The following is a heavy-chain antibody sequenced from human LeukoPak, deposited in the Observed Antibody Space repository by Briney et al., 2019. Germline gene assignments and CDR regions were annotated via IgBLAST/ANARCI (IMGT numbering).Heavy chain of an antibody. J-gene: IGHJ5*02. CDR1: GFTFDDYG. CDR2: ITWNGGST. Sequence: GGSLRLSCAASGFTFDDYGMSWVRQAPGKGLEWVSGITWNGGSTGYADPVKGRFTISRDNAKNSLYLQMNSLRAEDTALYYCARGIDDGDNWFDPWGQGTLVIVSS. D-gene: IGHD1-1*01. V-gene: IGHV3-20*04. CDR3: ARGIDDGDNWFDP.